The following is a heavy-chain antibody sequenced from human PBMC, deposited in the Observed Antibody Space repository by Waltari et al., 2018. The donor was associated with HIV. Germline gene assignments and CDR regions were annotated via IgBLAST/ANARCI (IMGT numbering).Heavy chain of an antibody. CDR3: AREPSRDGYNRGTGWFDP. Sequence: QVQLVESGGGLVKPGGSLRLSCAASGFTFSDYYMSWIRQAPGTGVEWVSYISSSGSTIYYADSVKGRFTISRDNAKNSLYLQMNSLRAEDTAVYYCAREPSRDGYNRGTGWFDPWGQGTLVTVSS. D-gene: IGHD5-12*01. V-gene: IGHV3-11*01. CDR2: ISSSGSTI. CDR1: GFTFSDYY. J-gene: IGHJ5*02.